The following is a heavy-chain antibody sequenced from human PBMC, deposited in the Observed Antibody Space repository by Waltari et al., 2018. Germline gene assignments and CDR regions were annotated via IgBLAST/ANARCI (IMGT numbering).Heavy chain of an antibody. J-gene: IGHJ3*02. CDR3: ASRTPTSMVTADAFDI. CDR2: IYHSGRS. Sequence: QVQLQESGPGLVKPSETLSLTCAVSGYSISSGYYWGWIRQPPGKGLEWIGSIYHSGRSYNNPSLKGRVTISVATSKNQFSLKLSSVTAADAAVYYCASRTPTSMVTADAFDIWGQGTMVTVSS. CDR1: GYSISSGYY. D-gene: IGHD5-18*01. V-gene: IGHV4-38-2*01.